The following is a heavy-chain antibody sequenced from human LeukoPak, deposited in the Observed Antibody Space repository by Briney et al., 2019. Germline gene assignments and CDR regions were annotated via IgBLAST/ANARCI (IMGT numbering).Heavy chain of an antibody. CDR1: GGSFSGYY. CDR2: INHSGST. J-gene: IGHJ4*02. D-gene: IGHD6-13*01. Sequence: PSETLSLTCAVYGGSFSGYYWSWIRQPPGKGLEWIGEINHSGSTNYNPSLKSRVTISVDTSKNQFSLKLSSVTAADTAEYYCARVVGYSSSWSDYWGQGTLVTVSS. CDR3: ARVVGYSSSWSDY. V-gene: IGHV4-34*01.